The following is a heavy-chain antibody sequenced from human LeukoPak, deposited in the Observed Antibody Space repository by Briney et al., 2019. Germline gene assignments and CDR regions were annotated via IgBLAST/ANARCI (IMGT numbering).Heavy chain of an antibody. Sequence: PSETLSLTCTVSGGSISSGGYYWSWIRQHPGKGLEWIGYIYYSGSTYYNPSLKSRVTISVDTSKNQFSLKLSSVTAADTAVYYCARPLGMIAAAGDDAFDIWGQGTMVTVSS. CDR2: IYYSGST. D-gene: IGHD6-13*01. CDR3: ARPLGMIAAAGDDAFDI. V-gene: IGHV4-31*03. CDR1: GGSISSGGYY. J-gene: IGHJ3*02.